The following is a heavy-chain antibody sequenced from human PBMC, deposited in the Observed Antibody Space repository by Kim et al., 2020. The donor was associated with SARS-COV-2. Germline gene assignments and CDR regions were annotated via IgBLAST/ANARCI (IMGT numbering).Heavy chain of an antibody. CDR3: AKIKDIVVVPAGFFDY. V-gene: IGHV3-23*01. Sequence: VNGRFTISRDNSKNTLYLQRNSLRAEDTAVYYCAKIKDIVVVPAGFFDYWGQGTLVTVSS. J-gene: IGHJ4*02. D-gene: IGHD2-2*01.